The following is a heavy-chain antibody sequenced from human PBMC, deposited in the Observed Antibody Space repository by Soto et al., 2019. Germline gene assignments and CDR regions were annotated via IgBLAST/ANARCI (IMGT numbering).Heavy chain of an antibody. CDR2: ISYDGSNK. V-gene: IGHV3-30*18. J-gene: IGHJ4*02. CDR3: AKDRECDY. CDR1: GFTFSSYG. Sequence: QVQLVESGGGVVQPGRPLRLSCAASGFTFSSYGMHWVRQAPGKGLEWVAVISYDGSNKYYADSVKGRFTISRDNSKNTLYLQMNSLRAEDTAVYYCAKDRECDYWGQGTLVTVSS.